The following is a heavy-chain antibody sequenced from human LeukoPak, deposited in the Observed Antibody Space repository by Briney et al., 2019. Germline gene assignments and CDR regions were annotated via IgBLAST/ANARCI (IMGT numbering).Heavy chain of an antibody. Sequence: PGGSLRLSCAASGFTFSSYWMSWVRQAPGKGLEWVANIKQDGSEKYYVDSVKVRFTISRDNAKNSLYLQMNSLRAEDTAVYYCAREGYDFWSGPYYYYMDVWGKGTTVTVSS. J-gene: IGHJ6*03. V-gene: IGHV3-7*01. CDR3: AREGYDFWSGPYYYYMDV. CDR2: IKQDGSEK. CDR1: GFTFSSYW. D-gene: IGHD3-3*01.